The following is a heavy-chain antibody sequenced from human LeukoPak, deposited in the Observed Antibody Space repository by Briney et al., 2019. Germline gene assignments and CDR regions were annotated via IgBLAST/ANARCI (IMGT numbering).Heavy chain of an antibody. D-gene: IGHD6-13*01. Sequence: GGSLRLSCAVSGFTFTDYWMNWVRQAPGKGLEWVASIRQDGGEKYYVDSVKGRFTISRDNTKNSLYLQMSALGAEDTAVYYCARDGTAAGLYFDLWGQGTLVTVSS. J-gene: IGHJ4*01. CDR1: GFTFTDYW. CDR2: IRQDGGEK. CDR3: ARDGTAAGLYFDL. V-gene: IGHV3-7*01.